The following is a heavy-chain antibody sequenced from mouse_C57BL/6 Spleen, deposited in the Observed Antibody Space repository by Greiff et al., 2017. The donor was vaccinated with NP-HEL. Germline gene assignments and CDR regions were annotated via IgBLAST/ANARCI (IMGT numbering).Heavy chain of an antibody. CDR3: AREELGSLYYAMDY. D-gene: IGHD4-1*01. CDR1: GYTFTSYG. J-gene: IGHJ4*01. V-gene: IGHV1-81*01. Sequence: QVQLQQSGAELARPGASVKLSCKASGYTFTSYGISWVKQRTGQGLEWIGEIYPRSGNTYYNEKFKGKATLTADKSSSTAYMELRSLTSEDSAVYFCAREELGSLYYAMDYWGQGTSVTVSS. CDR2: IYPRSGNT.